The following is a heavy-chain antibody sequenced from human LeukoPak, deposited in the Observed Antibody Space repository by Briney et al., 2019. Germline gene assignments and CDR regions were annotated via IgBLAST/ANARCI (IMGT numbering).Heavy chain of an antibody. V-gene: IGHV1-24*01. Sequence: ASVKVSCKVSGYTLTELSMHWVRQAPGKGLEWMGGFDPEDGETIYPQKFQGRVTMTEDTSTDTAYMELSSLRSEDTAVYYCATVNCSSTSCYIGDWFDPWGQGTLVTVSS. J-gene: IGHJ5*02. CDR1: GYTLTELS. D-gene: IGHD2-2*02. CDR2: FDPEDGET. CDR3: ATVNCSSTSCYIGDWFDP.